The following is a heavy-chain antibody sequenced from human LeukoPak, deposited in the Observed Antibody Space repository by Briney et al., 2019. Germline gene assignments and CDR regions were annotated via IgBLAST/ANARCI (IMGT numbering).Heavy chain of an antibody. V-gene: IGHV1-69*13. CDR3: ATAPMVRGVLYYYYNYGMDV. CDR1: GGTFSSYA. Sequence: SVKVSCKASGGTFSSYAISWVRQAPGQGLEWMGGIIPIFGTANYAQKFQGRVTITADESTSTAYMELSSLRSEDTAVYYCATAPMVRGVLYYYYNYGMDVWGQGTTVTVSS. CDR2: IIPIFGTA. J-gene: IGHJ6*02. D-gene: IGHD3-10*01.